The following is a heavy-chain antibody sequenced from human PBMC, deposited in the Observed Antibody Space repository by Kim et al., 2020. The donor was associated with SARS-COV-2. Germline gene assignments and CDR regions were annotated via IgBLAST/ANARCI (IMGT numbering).Heavy chain of an antibody. Sequence: GGSLRLSCAASGFTFSNAWLSWVRQAPGKGLEWVGRIKSKTDGGTTDYAAPVKGRFTISRDDSKNTLYQQMNSLKTEDTAVYYCTTAPWGGDYDFDYWGQGTLVTVSS. CDR1: GFTFSNAW. CDR3: TTAPWGGDYDFDY. J-gene: IGHJ4*02. CDR2: IKSKTDGGTT. D-gene: IGHD2-21*02. V-gene: IGHV3-15*01.